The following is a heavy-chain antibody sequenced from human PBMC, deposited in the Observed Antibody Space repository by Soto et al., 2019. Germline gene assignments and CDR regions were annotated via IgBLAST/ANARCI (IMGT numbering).Heavy chain of an antibody. CDR2: IRSKAYGGTT. Sequence: LRLSCTAPGFTFGDYAMSWFRQAPGKGLEWVGFIRSKAYGGTTEYAASVKGRFTISRDDSKSIAYLQMNSLKTEDTAVYYCTIRSEGAYYYGMDVWGQGTTVTVSS. CDR1: GFTFGDYA. D-gene: IGHD1-26*01. J-gene: IGHJ6*02. CDR3: TIRSEGAYYYGMDV. V-gene: IGHV3-49*03.